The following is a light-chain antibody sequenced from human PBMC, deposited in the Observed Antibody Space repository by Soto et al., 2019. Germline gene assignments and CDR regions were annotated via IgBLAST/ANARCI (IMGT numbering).Light chain of an antibody. V-gene: IGKV3-20*01. J-gene: IGKJ2*02. CDR1: QSVSSSY. Sequence: EIVLTQSPGTLSLSPGERATLSCRASQSVSSSYLAWYQQKPGQAPRLLIYGASSRATGIPDRFSGSGSATDFTLTISRLEPEDFAVYYCQQYSSSPRTFGQGTKLEIK. CDR3: QQYSSSPRT. CDR2: GAS.